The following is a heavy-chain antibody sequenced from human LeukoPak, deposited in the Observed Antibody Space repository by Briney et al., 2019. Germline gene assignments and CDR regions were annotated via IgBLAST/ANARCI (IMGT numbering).Heavy chain of an antibody. D-gene: IGHD3-22*01. J-gene: IGHJ4*02. Sequence: SETLSVTCAVYGGSFSGYYWSWIRQPPGKGLEWIGEINHSGSTNYNPSLKSRVTISVDTSKNQFSLKLSSVTAADTAVYYCARATSYDSSGVPLDYWGQGTLVTVSS. CDR1: GGSFSGYY. CDR3: ARATSYDSSGVPLDY. CDR2: INHSGST. V-gene: IGHV4-34*01.